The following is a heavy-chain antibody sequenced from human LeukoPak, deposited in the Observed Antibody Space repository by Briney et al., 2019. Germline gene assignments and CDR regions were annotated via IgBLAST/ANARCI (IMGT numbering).Heavy chain of an antibody. CDR3: AGELEVSGGILWFGELEAFDP. D-gene: IGHD3-10*01. CDR1: GGTFSSYA. CDR2: IIPIFGTA. J-gene: IGHJ5*02. Sequence: SVKVSCKASGGTFSSYAISWVRQAPGQGLEWMGGIIPIFGTANYAQKFQGRVTITADESTSTAYMELSSLRSEDTAVYYCAGELEVSGGILWFGELEAFDPWGQGTLVTVSS. V-gene: IGHV1-69*01.